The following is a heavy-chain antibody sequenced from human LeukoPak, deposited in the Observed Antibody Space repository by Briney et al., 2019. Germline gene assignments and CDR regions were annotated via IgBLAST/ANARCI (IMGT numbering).Heavy chain of an antibody. J-gene: IGHJ6*02. V-gene: IGHV3-48*01. CDR3: ARSGVPYGMDV. CDR1: GFTFSSYN. D-gene: IGHD3-10*01. Sequence: GGSLRLSCAASGFTFSSYNMNWVRQAPGKGLERLSYILSSSSTIYYADSVTGPSTISRDNAKNSLYLQMDSLRGEDTAVYYCARSGVPYGMDVWGQGTTVTVSS. CDR2: ILSSSSTI.